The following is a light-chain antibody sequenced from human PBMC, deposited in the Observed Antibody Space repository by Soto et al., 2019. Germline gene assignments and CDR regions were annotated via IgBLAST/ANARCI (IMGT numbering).Light chain of an antibody. CDR3: QQYNNWPPGSYT. V-gene: IGKV3-15*01. J-gene: IGKJ2*01. CDR2: GAS. Sequence: EIVMTQSPATLSVSPGERATLSCRASQSVSSNLDWYQQKPGQAPRLLIYGASTRATGIPARFSGSGSGTEFTLTISSLQSEYFAVYYCQQYNNWPPGSYTLGQGTKLEIK. CDR1: QSVSSN.